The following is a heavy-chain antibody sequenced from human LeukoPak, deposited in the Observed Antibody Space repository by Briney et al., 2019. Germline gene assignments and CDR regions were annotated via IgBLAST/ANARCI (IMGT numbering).Heavy chain of an antibody. CDR1: GYSFTSYW. Sequence: NPGESLKISCKGSGYSFTSYWIGWVHQMPGKGLEWMGIIYPGDSDTRYSPSFQGQVTISADKSISTAHLQWSSLKASDTAMYYCATVADIVVVPAVIPSAFDYWGQGTLVTVSS. V-gene: IGHV5-51*07. D-gene: IGHD2-2*02. CDR2: IYPGDSDT. J-gene: IGHJ4*02. CDR3: ATVADIVVVPAVIPSAFDY.